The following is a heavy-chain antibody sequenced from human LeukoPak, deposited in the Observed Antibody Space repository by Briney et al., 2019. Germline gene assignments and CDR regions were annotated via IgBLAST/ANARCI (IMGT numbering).Heavy chain of an antibody. D-gene: IGHD6-6*01. CDR1: GFTFSSYA. J-gene: IGHJ4*02. CDR3: AKAKREQLRSAFDY. V-gene: IGHV3-23*01. CDR2: ISGSGDST. Sequence: AGGSLRLSCAASGFTFSSYAMSWVRQAPGKGLEWVSAISGSGDSTFYADSVKGRFTISRDNSKNTLYLQMNSLRAEDTALYYCAKAKREQLRSAFDYWGQGTLVTVSS.